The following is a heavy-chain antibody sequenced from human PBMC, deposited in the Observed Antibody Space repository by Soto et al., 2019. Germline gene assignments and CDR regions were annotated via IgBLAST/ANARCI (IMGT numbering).Heavy chain of an antibody. CDR3: ASLRFRISELAKYYFYS. J-gene: IGHJ4*02. Sequence: PGGSLRLSCVASGFTFSSYGMHWFRQAPGRGLEWVAVISSDGKKTYYADSVKGRFTISRDNPKNTLYLLINSLRTEDTAVYFCASLRFRISELAKYYFYSWGQGTLVTVSS. CDR2: ISSDGKKT. CDR1: GFTFSSYG. V-gene: IGHV3-30*03. D-gene: IGHD1-1*01.